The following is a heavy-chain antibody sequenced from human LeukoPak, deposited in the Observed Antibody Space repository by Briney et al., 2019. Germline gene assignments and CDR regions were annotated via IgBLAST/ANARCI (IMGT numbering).Heavy chain of an antibody. Sequence: QTGGSLRLSCAASGFTFSSYAMSWVRQAPGEGLEWVSAISGSGGSTYYADSVKGRFTISRDNSKNTLYLQMNSLRAEDTAVYYCARDYYGSGSYYNNWFDPWGQGTLVTVSS. D-gene: IGHD3-10*01. J-gene: IGHJ5*02. V-gene: IGHV3-23*01. CDR1: GFTFSSYA. CDR2: ISGSGGST. CDR3: ARDYYGSGSYYNNWFDP.